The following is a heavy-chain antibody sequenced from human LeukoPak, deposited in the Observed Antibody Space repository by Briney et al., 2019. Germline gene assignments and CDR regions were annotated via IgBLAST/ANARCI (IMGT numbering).Heavy chain of an antibody. Sequence: GGSLRLSCAASGFTFSSYSMNWVRQAPGKGLGWVSSISSSSSCIYYADSVKGRFTISRDNAKSSLYLQMNSLRAEDTAVYYCARRTVTTLQYFDYWGQGTLVTVSS. CDR3: ARRTVTTLQYFDY. V-gene: IGHV3-21*01. J-gene: IGHJ4*02. D-gene: IGHD4-17*01. CDR2: ISSSSSCI. CDR1: GFTFSSYS.